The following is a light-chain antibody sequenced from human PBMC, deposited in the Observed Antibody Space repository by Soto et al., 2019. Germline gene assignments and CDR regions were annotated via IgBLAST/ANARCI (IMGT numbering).Light chain of an antibody. J-gene: IGLJ1*01. CDR2: DES. CDR3: QVWHSDDHHYV. Sequence: SYELPHPPSVSVSPRQTATITCGGKKIGFKSVNWYQQEAGQAPVLVVYDESARPSGIPARFSGSSSGNKATLTISRVEAGDEADYYCQVWHSDDHHYVFGTGTKVTV. V-gene: IGLV3-21*02. CDR1: KIGFKS.